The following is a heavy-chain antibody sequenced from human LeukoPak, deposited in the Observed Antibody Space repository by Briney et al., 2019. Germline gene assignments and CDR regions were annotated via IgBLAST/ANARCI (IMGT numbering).Heavy chain of an antibody. J-gene: IGHJ5*02. D-gene: IGHD4-17*01. CDR1: GYTFTSYD. V-gene: IGHV1-69*06. Sequence: ASVKVSCKASGYTFTSYDINWVRQATGQGLEWMGGIIPIFGTANYAQKFQGRVTITADKSTSTAYMELSSLRSEDTAVYYCAREGGDYGDFFRWFDPWGQGTLVTVSS. CDR3: AREGGDYGDFFRWFDP. CDR2: IIPIFGTA.